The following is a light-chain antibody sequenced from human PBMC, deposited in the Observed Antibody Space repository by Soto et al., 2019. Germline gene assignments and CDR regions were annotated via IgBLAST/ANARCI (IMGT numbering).Light chain of an antibody. CDR3: HQTAANPWT. Sequence: DIQMTQSPSSLSASVGDRVTITCRASQNIGVYLNWYQKKPGKAPKLLIHAASSLHSGVPSTFSGSGSGTDFALIISSLQPEDFATYYCHQTAANPWTFAQGTKVDIK. V-gene: IGKV1-39*01. CDR1: QNIGVY. J-gene: IGKJ1*01. CDR2: AAS.